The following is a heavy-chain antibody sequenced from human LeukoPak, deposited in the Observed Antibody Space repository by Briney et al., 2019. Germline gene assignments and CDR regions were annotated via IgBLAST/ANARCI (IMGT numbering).Heavy chain of an antibody. CDR3: ARHLSALKVSRKPFDY. D-gene: IGHD6-19*01. Sequence: SQTLSLTCTVSGGSISSGDYYWSWIRQPPGKGLEWIGYIYYSGSTYYNPSLKSRVTISVDTSKNQFSLKLSSVTAADTAVYYCARHLSALKVSRKPFDYWGQGTLVTVSS. CDR2: IYYSGST. V-gene: IGHV4-30-4*01. J-gene: IGHJ4*02. CDR1: GGSISSGDYY.